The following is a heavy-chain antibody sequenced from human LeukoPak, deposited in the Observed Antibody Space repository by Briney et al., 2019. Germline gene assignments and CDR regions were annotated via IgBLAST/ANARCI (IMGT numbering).Heavy chain of an antibody. Sequence: SETLSLTCTVSGGSISSSYSWGWIRQPPGQGLEWIGNIYYSGSTYYNPSLKSRVTISIDTSKNQFSVKLSSVTAADTAVYYCAREGLGNNAHDIWGEGTMVTVSS. J-gene: IGHJ3*02. CDR2: IYYSGST. D-gene: IGHD2/OR15-2a*01. CDR1: GGSISSSYS. CDR3: AREGLGNNAHDI. V-gene: IGHV4-39*07.